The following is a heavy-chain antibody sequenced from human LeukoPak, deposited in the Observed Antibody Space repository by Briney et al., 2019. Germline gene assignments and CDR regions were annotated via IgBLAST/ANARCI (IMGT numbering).Heavy chain of an antibody. V-gene: IGHV1-2*02. Sequence: GASVKISCKAYGYRFRDHYIHWVRQAPGQGLEYLGWINPNSGGTNYAQKFQGRVTLTRDTSIDTAYIHLDSLTSDDTAVYFCARGYFGDYVLDTWGQGTLVTVSS. CDR3: ARGYFGDYVLDT. CDR1: GYRFRDHY. J-gene: IGHJ5*02. CDR2: INPNSGGT. D-gene: IGHD4-17*01.